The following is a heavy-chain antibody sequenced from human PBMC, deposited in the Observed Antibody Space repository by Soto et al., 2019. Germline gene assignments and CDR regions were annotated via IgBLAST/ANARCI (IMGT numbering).Heavy chain of an antibody. Sequence: GGSLRLSCAASGFTFSSYAMSWVRQAPGKGLEWVSAISGSGGSTYYADSVKGRFTISRDNSKNTLYLQMNSLRAEDTAVYYCANLIAVTGGPQDYSYVMDVGGKGTTVPVSS. D-gene: IGHD6-19*01. CDR1: GFTFSSYA. CDR3: ANLIAVTGGPQDYSYVMDV. J-gene: IGHJ6*04. V-gene: IGHV3-23*01. CDR2: ISGSGGST.